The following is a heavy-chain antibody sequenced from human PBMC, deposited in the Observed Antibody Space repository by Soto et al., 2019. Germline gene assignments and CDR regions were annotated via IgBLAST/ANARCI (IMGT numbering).Heavy chain of an antibody. V-gene: IGHV3-23*01. J-gene: IGHJ6*02. CDR2: ISDGGDLT. Sequence: GGSLRLSCAASGFAFTGHPMSWVRQAPEKGLEWVAGISDGGDLTYNADSVKGRFTISRDNSRNTLYLQMNSLRAEDTAVYYCAKDLVNIVVVPAAGYYYYCGMDVWGQGTTVTVSS. D-gene: IGHD2-2*01. CDR1: GFAFTGHP. CDR3: AKDLVNIVVVPAAGYYYYCGMDV.